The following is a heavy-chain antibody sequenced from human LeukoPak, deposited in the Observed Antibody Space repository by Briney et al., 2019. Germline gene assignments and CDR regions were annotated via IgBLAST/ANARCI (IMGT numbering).Heavy chain of an antibody. V-gene: IGHV4-34*01. Sequence: PSETLSLTCAVYGGSFSGYYWSWIRQPPGKGLEWIGETNHSGSTNYNPSLKSRVTISVDTSKNQFSLKLSSVTAADTAVYYCARGRYCSSTSCHPLDYWGQGTLVTVSS. CDR1: GGSFSGYY. D-gene: IGHD2-2*01. CDR3: ARGRYCSSTSCHPLDY. J-gene: IGHJ4*02. CDR2: TNHSGST.